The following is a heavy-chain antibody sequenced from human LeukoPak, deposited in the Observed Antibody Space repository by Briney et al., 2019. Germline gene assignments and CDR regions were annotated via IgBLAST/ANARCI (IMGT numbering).Heavy chain of an antibody. CDR1: GFKFDDYG. D-gene: IGHD3-10*01. Sequence: GGSLRLSCEASGFKFDDYGMSWVRQAPGKGLEWVSGINWNGDSIRYVDSVKGRFTISRNNAKNSLSLQMNSLRAEDTAVYYCARVPWSSVTILDYWGQGTLVAVSS. CDR2: INWNGDSI. V-gene: IGHV3-20*04. J-gene: IGHJ4*02. CDR3: ARVPWSSVTILDY.